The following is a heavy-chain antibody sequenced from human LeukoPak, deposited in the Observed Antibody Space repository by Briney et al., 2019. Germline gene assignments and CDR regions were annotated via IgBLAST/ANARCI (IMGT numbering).Heavy chain of an antibody. V-gene: IGHV3-30-3*01. D-gene: IGHD3-3*01. CDR2: ISYDGSNK. J-gene: IGHJ4*02. CDR3: AREPEGVALDY. CDR1: GFTFSSYA. Sequence: GGSLRLSCAASGFTFSSYAMHWVRQAPGKGLEWVAVISYDGSNKYYADSVKSRFTISRENSKNTLYLQMNSLRAEDTAVYYCAREPEGVALDYWGQGTLVTVSS.